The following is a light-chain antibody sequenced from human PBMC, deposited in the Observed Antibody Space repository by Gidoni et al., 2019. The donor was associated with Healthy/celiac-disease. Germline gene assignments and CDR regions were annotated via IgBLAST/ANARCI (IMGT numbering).Light chain of an antibody. Sequence: EIVLTQSPCTLSLSPGERATLSCRASQSVSSSYLAWYQQKPGQAPRLLIYGASSRATGIPYRFSGSGSGTDFTLTISRLEPEDFAVYYCQQYGSSPWTFGQGTKVEIK. CDR3: QQYGSSPWT. J-gene: IGKJ1*01. CDR1: QSVSSSY. V-gene: IGKV3-20*01. CDR2: GAS.